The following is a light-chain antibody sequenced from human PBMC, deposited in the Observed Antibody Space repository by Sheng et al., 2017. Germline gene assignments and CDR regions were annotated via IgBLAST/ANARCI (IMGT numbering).Light chain of an antibody. CDR2: AAS. Sequence: DIQMTQSPSSLSASVGDRVTITCRASQSIGRYLHWYQQKPGKAPNLVIYAASSLQSGVPSRFSGSGSGTDFTLTISSLQPEDFATYYCQHSYTTPRTFGQGTDGG. CDR1: QSIGRY. CDR3: QHSYTTPRT. V-gene: IGKV1-39*01. J-gene: IGKJ1*01.